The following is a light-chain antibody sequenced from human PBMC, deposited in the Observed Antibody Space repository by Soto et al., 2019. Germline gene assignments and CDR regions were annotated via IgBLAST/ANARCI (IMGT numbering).Light chain of an antibody. Sequence: QSVLTQPPSASGTPGQRVTISCSGSSSNIGSNYVYWYQQLPGTAPQLLIYRNNQRPSGVPDRFSGPKSGTSASLAISGLRSEDETDYYCAAWDDSLSGYVFGTGTKLTVL. V-gene: IGLV1-47*01. J-gene: IGLJ1*01. CDR1: SSNIGSNY. CDR2: RNN. CDR3: AAWDDSLSGYV.